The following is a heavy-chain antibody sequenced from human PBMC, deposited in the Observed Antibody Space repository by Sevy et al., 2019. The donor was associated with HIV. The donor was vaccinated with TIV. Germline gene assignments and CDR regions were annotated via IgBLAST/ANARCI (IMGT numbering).Heavy chain of an antibody. V-gene: IGHV1-3*01. J-gene: IGHJ4*02. CDR1: GYTFTNYA. CDR2: INVGNGNT. Sequence: ASVKVSCKASGYTFTNYALHWVRQAPGQSLEWMGWINVGNGNTRYSQKFQDRFTITRGTSGSTAYMELNSLKSEDTAVYYCARDQTAARKGLDYWGQGTLVTVSS. D-gene: IGHD2-15*01. CDR3: ARDQTAARKGLDY.